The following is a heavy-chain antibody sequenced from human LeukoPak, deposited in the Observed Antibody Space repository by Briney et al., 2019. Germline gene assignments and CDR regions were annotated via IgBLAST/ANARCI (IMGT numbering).Heavy chain of an antibody. J-gene: IGHJ4*02. CDR3: ARADPGDWNDGGD. CDR1: GFTFRSYE. CDR2: ISSSGSTM. D-gene: IGHD1-1*01. V-gene: IGHV3-48*03. Sequence: GGSLRLSCAASGFTFRSYEMNWVRQAPGKGLEWVSYISSSGSTMYYADSVKGRFTISRDDAKNSLYLQMNSLRAEDTAVYYCARADPGDWNDGGDWGQGTLVTVSS.